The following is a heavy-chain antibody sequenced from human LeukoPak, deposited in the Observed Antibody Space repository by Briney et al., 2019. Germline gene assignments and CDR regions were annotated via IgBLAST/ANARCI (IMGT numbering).Heavy chain of an antibody. CDR3: ARPGITIFGVVTYWYFDL. CDR2: IYYSGST. J-gene: IGHJ2*01. D-gene: IGHD3-3*01. CDR1: GGSISSSSYY. Sequence: PSETLSLTCTVSGGSISSSSYYWGWIRQPPGKGLEWIESIYYSGSTYYNPSLKSRVTISVDTSKNQFSLKLSSVTAADTAVYYCARPGITIFGVVTYWYFDLWGRGTLVTVSS. V-gene: IGHV4-39*01.